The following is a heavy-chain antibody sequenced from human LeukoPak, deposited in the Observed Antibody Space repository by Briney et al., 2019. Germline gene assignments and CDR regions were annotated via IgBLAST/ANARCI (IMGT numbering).Heavy chain of an antibody. CDR3: ARDRISYYDILTGQVADY. CDR1: GYTFTSYG. D-gene: IGHD3-9*01. CDR2: ISAYNGNT. V-gene: IGHV1-18*01. J-gene: IGHJ4*02. Sequence: ASVKVSCKASGYTFTSYGISWVRQAPGQGLEWMGWISAYNGNTNYAQKLQGRVTMTTDTSTSTAYMELRSLRSDDTAVYYCARDRISYYDILTGQVADYWGQGTLVTVSS.